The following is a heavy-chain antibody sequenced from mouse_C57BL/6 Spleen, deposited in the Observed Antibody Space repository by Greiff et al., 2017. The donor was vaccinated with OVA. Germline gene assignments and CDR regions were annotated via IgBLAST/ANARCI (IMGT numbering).Heavy chain of an antibody. CDR1: GFPITSGYY. CDR2: ITHSGET. Sequence: VQLQESGPGLVKPSQSLFLTCSITGFPITSGYYWIWIRQSPGKPLEWMGYITHSGETFYNPSLQSPISLTRDTSKNQFFRQLNSVTTEDTAMYYCAGDKDGYWYFDVWGTGTTVTVSS. J-gene: IGHJ1*03. D-gene: IGHD2-3*01. CDR3: AGDKDGYWYFDV. V-gene: IGHV12-3*01.